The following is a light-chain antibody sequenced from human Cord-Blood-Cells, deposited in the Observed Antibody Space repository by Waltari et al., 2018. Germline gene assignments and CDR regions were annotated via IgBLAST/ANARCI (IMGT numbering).Light chain of an antibody. Sequence: QSALTQPPSPSGSPGPSVTISCPGPSSDVGGYNYVSWYQQHPGKAPKLMIYEVSKRPSGVPDRFSGSKSGNTASLTVSGLQAEDEADYYCSSYAGSNNLVFGGGTKLTVL. J-gene: IGLJ2*01. CDR3: SSYAGSNNLV. CDR2: EVS. CDR1: SSDVGGYNY. V-gene: IGLV2-8*01.